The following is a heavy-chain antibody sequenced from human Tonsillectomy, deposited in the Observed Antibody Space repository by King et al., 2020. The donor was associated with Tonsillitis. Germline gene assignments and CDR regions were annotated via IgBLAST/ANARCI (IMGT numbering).Heavy chain of an antibody. CDR1: GFTFSSYA. CDR3: ARDQGGYCTHGVCSPFDY. CDR2: ISYDGSNK. J-gene: IGHJ4*02. V-gene: IGHV3-30*04. D-gene: IGHD2-8*01. Sequence: VQLVESGGGVVQPGRSLRLSCAASGFTFSSYAMHWVRQAPGKGLEWVAVISYDGSNKYYADSVKGRFTISRDNSKNTLYLQMNSLTPEDTAVYYCARDQGGYCTHGVCSPFDYWGQGTLVTVSS.